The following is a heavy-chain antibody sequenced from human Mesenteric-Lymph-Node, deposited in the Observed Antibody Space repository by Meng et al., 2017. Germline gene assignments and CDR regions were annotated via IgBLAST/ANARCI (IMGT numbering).Heavy chain of an antibody. CDR1: GFTFSDYY. J-gene: IGHJ4*02. V-gene: IGHV3-11*01. D-gene: IGHD3-10*01. CDR3: ANGAGGGSTSYYSPFDY. CDR2: ISSSGSTI. Sequence: GESLKISCAASGFTFSDYYMSWLRQAPGKGLEWVSYISSSGSTIYYAGSVKGRFTISRDNSKNTVYLQMNSLRAEDTAVYYCANGAGGGSTSYYSPFDYWGQGTLVTVSS.